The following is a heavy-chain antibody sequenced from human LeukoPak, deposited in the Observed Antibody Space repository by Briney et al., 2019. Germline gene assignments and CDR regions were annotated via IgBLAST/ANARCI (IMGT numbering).Heavy chain of an antibody. CDR3: ARTPRCRYCDTSGTHDAFDI. CDR1: GYTFTGYY. CDR2: INPNSGGT. J-gene: IGHJ3*02. V-gene: IGHV1-2*02. Sequence: ASVKVSCKASGYTFTGYYMHWVRQAPGQGLEWMGWINPNSGGTNYAQKFQGRVTMTRDTSISTAYMELSRLRSDDTAVYYCARTPRCRYCDTSGTHDAFDIWGQGTMVTVSA. D-gene: IGHD3-22*01.